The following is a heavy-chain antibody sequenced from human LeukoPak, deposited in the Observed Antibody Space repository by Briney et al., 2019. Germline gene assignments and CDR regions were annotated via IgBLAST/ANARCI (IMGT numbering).Heavy chain of an antibody. J-gene: IGHJ3*02. Sequence: GGSLRLSCAASGFTLSSYAMSWVRQAPGKGLEWVSAISGSGGSTYYADSVKGRFTISRDNSKNTLYLQMNSLRAEDTAVYYCAKAISSGWKLDAFDIWGQGTMVTVSS. CDR3: AKAISSGWKLDAFDI. CDR1: GFTLSSYA. D-gene: IGHD6-19*01. V-gene: IGHV3-23*01. CDR2: ISGSGGST.